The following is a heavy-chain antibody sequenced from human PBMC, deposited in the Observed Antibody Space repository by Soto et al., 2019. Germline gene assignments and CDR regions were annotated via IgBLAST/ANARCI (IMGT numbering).Heavy chain of an antibody. D-gene: IGHD1-1*01. CDR1: GFTLSNYL. V-gene: IGHV3-23*01. CDR3: ARDRQPDGIWTLDY. J-gene: IGHJ4*02. CDR2: IFSGGVTT. Sequence: GGSLRLSCAASGFTLSNYLMGWARQAPGKGLQWVATIFSGGVTTRYADSVTGRFSLSRDNSQNMMSLQMNSLRVEDTALYYCARDRQPDGIWTLDYWGRGTLVTVSS.